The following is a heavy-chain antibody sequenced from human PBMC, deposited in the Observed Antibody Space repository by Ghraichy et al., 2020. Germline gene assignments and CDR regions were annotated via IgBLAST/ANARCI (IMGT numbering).Heavy chain of an antibody. Sequence: GGSLRLSCAASGFTFSSYAMSWVRQAPGKGLEWVSAISGSGGSTYYADSVKGRFTISRDNSKNTLYLQMNSLRAEDTAVYYCAKGDTMVRGVSKGNYYYGMDVWGQGTTVTVSS. CDR1: GFTFSSYA. J-gene: IGHJ6*02. D-gene: IGHD3-10*01. V-gene: IGHV3-23*01. CDR3: AKGDTMVRGVSKGNYYYGMDV. CDR2: ISGSGGST.